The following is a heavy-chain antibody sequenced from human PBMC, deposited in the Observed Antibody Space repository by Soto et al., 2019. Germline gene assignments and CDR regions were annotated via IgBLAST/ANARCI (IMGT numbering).Heavy chain of an antibody. D-gene: IGHD1-1*01. Sequence: VGSLRLPGAPSGFTFGSYAMSWVRQPPGKGLEWVPAISGSGGSTYYADSVKGRFTISRDNSKNTLYLQMNSLRPEDTAVYFGARVQTGTTGHFDYWGQGTLGTVAS. V-gene: IGHV3-23*01. CDR2: ISGSGGST. CDR1: GFTFGSYA. J-gene: IGHJ4*02. CDR3: ARVQTGTTGHFDY.